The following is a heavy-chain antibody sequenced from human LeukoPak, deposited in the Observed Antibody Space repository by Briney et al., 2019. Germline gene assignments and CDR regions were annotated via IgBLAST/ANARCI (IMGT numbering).Heavy chain of an antibody. V-gene: IGHV1-2*02. Sequence: ASVKVSCKASGYTFTGYYMHWARQAPGQGLEWMGWINPNSGGTNYAQKSQGRVTMTRDTSISTAYMELSRLRSDDTAVYYCARDIVMVTYWFDPWGQGTLVTVSS. J-gene: IGHJ5*02. CDR2: INPNSGGT. D-gene: IGHD5-18*01. CDR3: ARDIVMVTYWFDP. CDR1: GYTFTGYY.